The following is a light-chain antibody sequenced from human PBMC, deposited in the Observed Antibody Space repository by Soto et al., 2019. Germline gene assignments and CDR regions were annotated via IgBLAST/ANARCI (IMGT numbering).Light chain of an antibody. Sequence: EIVLTQSPATLSLSPGERATLSCRASQSVSNYLAWYQQRPGQAPRLLIYDASNRASGIPARFSGSGSGTDFTLTISSLEPEDFGVYYCQQRSNWPPATFGGGTKVEIK. CDR2: DAS. CDR1: QSVSNY. J-gene: IGKJ4*01. V-gene: IGKV3-11*01. CDR3: QQRSNWPPAT.